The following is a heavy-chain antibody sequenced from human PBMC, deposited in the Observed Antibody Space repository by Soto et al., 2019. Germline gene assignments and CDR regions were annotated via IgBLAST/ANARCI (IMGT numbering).Heavy chain of an antibody. D-gene: IGHD6-19*01. CDR2: IYYSGST. CDR1: GGSINSFY. CDR3: AREAAVVGMPFHX. Sequence: TWSLTCAVSGGSINSFYWSWIRQPPGKGLECIGEIYYSGSTNSNPSLKDRATISVDTSRNQFSLRLSSVTAADTAVYYCAREAAVVGMPFHXWGQGTLVTVSX. J-gene: IGHJ4*02. V-gene: IGHV4-59*01.